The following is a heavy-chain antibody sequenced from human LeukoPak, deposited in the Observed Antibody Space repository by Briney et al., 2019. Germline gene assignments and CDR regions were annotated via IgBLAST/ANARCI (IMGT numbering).Heavy chain of an antibody. Sequence: ASVKVSCKASGYTLTGYYMHWVRQAPGQEPAGMGWISGNSGGTKYAQKFEGRVTMTSDTSTSTVQMDLGTLRSDDTAVYYCARENIEQWPAFDYWGQGTPVTVSS. V-gene: IGHV1-2*02. CDR2: ISGNSGGT. D-gene: IGHD1/OR15-1a*01. CDR1: GYTLTGYY. CDR3: ARENIEQWPAFDY. J-gene: IGHJ4*02.